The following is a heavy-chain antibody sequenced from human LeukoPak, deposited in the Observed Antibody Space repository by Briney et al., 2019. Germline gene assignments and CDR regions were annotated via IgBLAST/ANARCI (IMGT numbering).Heavy chain of an antibody. D-gene: IGHD3-10*01. V-gene: IGHV4-39*07. CDR2: IYYSGST. CDR3: ARTQGVRGVIRRYYSYYMDV. Sequence: PSETLSLTCTVSGGSISSSSYYWGWIRQPPGKGLEWIGSIYYSGSTYYNPSLKSRVTISVDTSKNQFSLKLSSVTAADTAVYYCARTQGVRGVIRRYYSYYMDVWGKGTTVTISS. CDR1: GGSISSSSYY. J-gene: IGHJ6*03.